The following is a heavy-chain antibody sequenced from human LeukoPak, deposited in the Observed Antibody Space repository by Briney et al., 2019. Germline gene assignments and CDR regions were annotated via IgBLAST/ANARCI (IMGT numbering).Heavy chain of an antibody. CDR3: ARHPRVEDWYFDL. J-gene: IGHJ2*01. CDR2: IYTSGST. CDR1: GGSISSYY. V-gene: IGHV4-4*09. D-gene: IGHD5-24*01. Sequence: SETLSLTCTVSGGSISSYYWSWIRQPPGKGLEWIGYIYTSGSTNYNPSLKSRVTISVDTSKNQFSLKLSSVTAADTAVYYCARHPRVEDWYFDLWGRGTLATVSS.